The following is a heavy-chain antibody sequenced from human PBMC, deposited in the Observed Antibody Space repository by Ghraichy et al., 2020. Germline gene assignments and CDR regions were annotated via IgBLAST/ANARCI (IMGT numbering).Heavy chain of an antibody. CDR1: GFTVSSNY. CDR3: ARDNRKQWLVRDRYFDL. Sequence: GGSLRLSCAASGFTVSSNYMSWVRQAPGKGLEWVSVICSGGSTYYADSVKGRFTISRDNSKNTLYLQMNSLRAEDTAVYYCARDNRKQWLVRDRYFDLWGRGTLVTVSS. D-gene: IGHD6-19*01. V-gene: IGHV3-53*01. CDR2: ICSGGST. J-gene: IGHJ2*01.